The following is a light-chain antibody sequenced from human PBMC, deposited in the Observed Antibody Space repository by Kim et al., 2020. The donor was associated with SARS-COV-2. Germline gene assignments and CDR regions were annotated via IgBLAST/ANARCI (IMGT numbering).Light chain of an antibody. J-gene: IGLJ1*01. CDR1: SSDVGAYKY. V-gene: IGLV2-11*03. CDR3: CSYAGSNTYV. CDR2: DVT. Sequence: GQSITISCTGTSSDVGAYKYVSWFQQHPGKAPKLIIYDVTQRPSGVPDRFSGSKSGDTASLRISGLQAEDEADYYCCSYAGSNTYVFGPGTKVTVL.